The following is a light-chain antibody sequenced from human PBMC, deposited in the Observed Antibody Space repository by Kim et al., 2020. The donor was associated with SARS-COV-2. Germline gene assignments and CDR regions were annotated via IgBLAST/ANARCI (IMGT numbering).Light chain of an antibody. Sequence: ASVRDRVTITWRASQDIRKDLGWYQQNPGRAAKRLIYGASSLQSGVPSRFSGSGSGTEFTLTISRVQPEDFATYFCLQHSTYPITFAQETRLGIK. CDR2: GAS. J-gene: IGKJ5*01. CDR1: QDIRKD. CDR3: LQHSTYPIT. V-gene: IGKV1-17*01.